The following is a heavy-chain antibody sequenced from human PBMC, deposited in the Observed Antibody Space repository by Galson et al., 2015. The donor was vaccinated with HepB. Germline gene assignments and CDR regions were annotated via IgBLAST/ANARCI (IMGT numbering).Heavy chain of an antibody. CDR2: IKQDGSEK. Sequence: SLRLSCAASGFTFSSYWMSWIRQVPGKGLEWVANIKQDGSEKYYVDSVKGRFTISRDNAKNSLYLQMNSLRAEDTAVYYCARRSLPIGGSYSYYYYGMDVWGQGTTVTVSS. CDR1: GFTFSSYW. D-gene: IGHD1-26*01. J-gene: IGHJ6*02. V-gene: IGHV3-7*01. CDR3: ARRSLPIGGSYSYYYYGMDV.